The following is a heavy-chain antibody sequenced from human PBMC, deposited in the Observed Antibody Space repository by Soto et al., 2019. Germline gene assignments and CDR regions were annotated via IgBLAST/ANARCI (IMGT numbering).Heavy chain of an antibody. Sequence: EVQLVESGGGLVQPGGSLRLSCAASGFTFSSYAMHWVRQAPGKGLEYVSAISSNGGSTYYANSVKGRFTISRDNSTKTLYLQMGSLRAEDMAVYYCARGPGYSFDYWGQGTLVTVSS. CDR2: ISSNGGST. CDR1: GFTFSSYA. CDR3: ARGPGYSFDY. V-gene: IGHV3-64*01. J-gene: IGHJ4*02.